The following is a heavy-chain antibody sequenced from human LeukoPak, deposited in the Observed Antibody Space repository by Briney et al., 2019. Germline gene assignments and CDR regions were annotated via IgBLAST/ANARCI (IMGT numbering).Heavy chain of an antibody. CDR1: GGSISRSRDY. J-gene: IGHJ4*02. D-gene: IGHD6-19*01. Sequence: PSETLSLTCSVSGGSISRSRDYWGWIRQPPGKGLEWIGSIYYSGSTYYNPSLKSRVTISVDSSKNQFSLKLSSVTAADTAVYYCAKDRVAGILDYWGQGTLVTVSS. V-gene: IGHV4-39*02. CDR3: AKDRVAGILDY. CDR2: IYYSGST.